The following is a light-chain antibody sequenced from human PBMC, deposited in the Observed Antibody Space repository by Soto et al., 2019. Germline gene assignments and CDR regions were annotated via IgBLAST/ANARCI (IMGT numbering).Light chain of an antibody. CDR2: GAS. CDR1: QSISSSH. CDR3: QHYGNEGT. J-gene: IGKJ3*01. V-gene: IGKV3-20*01. Sequence: EIVLTQSPGTMSLSPGERATLSCRASQSISSSHLAWYQQMPDQTPRLLIYGASNRATGIPDRFSGSGSGTDFTLTISRLEPEDFAVYYCQHYGNEGTFGPETQVDLK.